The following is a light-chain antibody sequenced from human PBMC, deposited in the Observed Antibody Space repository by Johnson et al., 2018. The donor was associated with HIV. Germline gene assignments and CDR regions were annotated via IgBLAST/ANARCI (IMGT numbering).Light chain of an antibody. Sequence: QSVLTQPPSVSAAPGQKVTISCSGSSSNIENNYVSWYQQLPGTAPKLLIYEDNRRPSGTPDRFSGSKSGTSATLGITGLQTGDEADYYCGTWDSSLSSYVFRTGTNVTV. V-gene: IGLV1-51*02. CDR3: GTWDSSLSSYV. J-gene: IGLJ1*01. CDR2: EDN. CDR1: SSNIENNY.